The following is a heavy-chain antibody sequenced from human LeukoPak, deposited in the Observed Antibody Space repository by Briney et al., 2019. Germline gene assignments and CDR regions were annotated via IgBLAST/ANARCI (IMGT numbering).Heavy chain of an antibody. D-gene: IGHD6-19*01. CDR3: ALIAVASDFDY. Sequence: GGSLRLSCAVSGFPFSVYEMNWVRQAPGKGLEWVSNIGSSGAIRHYADSVKGRFSISRDNAENSLFLQMNSLRVEDTGIYYCALIAVASDFDYWGQGALVTVSS. J-gene: IGHJ4*02. CDR2: IGSSGAIR. CDR1: GFPFSVYE. V-gene: IGHV3-48*03.